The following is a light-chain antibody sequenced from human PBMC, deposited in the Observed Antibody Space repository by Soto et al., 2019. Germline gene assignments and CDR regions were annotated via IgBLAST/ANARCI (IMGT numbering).Light chain of an antibody. CDR1: QSVSSN. V-gene: IGKV3-15*01. Sequence: EIVMTQSPATLSVSPWERATLSCRASQSVSSNLAWYQQKPGQAPRLLIYGASTRATGIPARFSGSGSGTEFTLTITSLQSEDFAVYYCQQYNNWLPYTFGQGTKLEIK. CDR3: QQYNNWLPYT. CDR2: GAS. J-gene: IGKJ2*01.